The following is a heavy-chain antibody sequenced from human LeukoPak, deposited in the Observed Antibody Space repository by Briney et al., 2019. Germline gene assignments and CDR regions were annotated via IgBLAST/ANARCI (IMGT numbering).Heavy chain of an antibody. D-gene: IGHD2-2*01. CDR2: INPSGTNT. J-gene: IGHJ4*02. V-gene: IGHV1-46*01. CDR3: ARSGSSTSCPRDY. CDR1: GYTFSNYY. Sequence: ASVKVSCKASGYTFSNYYMHWVRQAPGQGLEWMGIINPSGTNTSYAQRFPGRVTMTRDTSTSTVYMQLSSLRSEDTAVYYCARSGSSTSCPRDYWGQGTLVTVAS.